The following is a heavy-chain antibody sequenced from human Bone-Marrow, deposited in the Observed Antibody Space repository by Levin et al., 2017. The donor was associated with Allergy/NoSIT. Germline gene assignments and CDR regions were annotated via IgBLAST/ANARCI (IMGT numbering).Heavy chain of an antibody. CDR1: GFTFSSYS. CDR2: ISTSSSYI. D-gene: IGHD3-9*01. CDR3: ARDRSYDILTGYHLGD. Sequence: GESLKISCAASGFTFSSYSMNWVRQAPGKGLEWVSFISTSSSYIYYADSVKGRFTISRDNAKNSLYLQMNSLRAEDTAVYYCARDRSYDILTGYHLGDWGQGTRVTVSS. J-gene: IGHJ4*02. V-gene: IGHV3-21*01.